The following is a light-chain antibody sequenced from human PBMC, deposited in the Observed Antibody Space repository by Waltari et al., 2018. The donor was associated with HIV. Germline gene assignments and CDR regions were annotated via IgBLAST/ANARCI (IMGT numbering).Light chain of an antibody. V-gene: IGLV1-44*01. CDR3: AAWDDSLNGQV. CDR1: RSNTGRNT. Sequence: LTQPPSASGTPGQRVITPRPGRRSNTGRNTTTWYQRLPGTAPKLLIQTNNQRPSGVPDRFSGSKSGTSASLAISGLQSEDEANYYCAAWDDSLNGQVFGGGTKLTVL. CDR2: TNN. J-gene: IGLJ3*02.